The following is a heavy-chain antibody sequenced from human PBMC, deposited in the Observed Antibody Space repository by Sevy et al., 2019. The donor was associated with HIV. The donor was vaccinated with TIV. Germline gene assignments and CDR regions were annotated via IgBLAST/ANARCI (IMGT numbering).Heavy chain of an antibody. V-gene: IGHV3-49*04. CDR3: SRRKGAQATLEY. Sequence: GGSLRLSCTTSGFTFGDFAMNWVRQAPGKGLEWVAFLKSKALDGTLKHAASAIGRFTISRDDYTSIAYLQMNDRKSADTGVNYCSRRKGAQATLEYWGQGALVTVSS. D-gene: IGHD1-26*01. CDR2: LKSKALDGTL. CDR1: GFTFGDFA. J-gene: IGHJ4*02.